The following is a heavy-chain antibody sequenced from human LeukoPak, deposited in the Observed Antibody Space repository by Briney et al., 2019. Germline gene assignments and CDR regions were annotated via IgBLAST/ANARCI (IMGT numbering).Heavy chain of an antibody. CDR2: IGYDGSNK. CDR1: RFTFSSYG. CDR3: ARDTASRTAFDI. J-gene: IGHJ3*02. V-gene: IGHV3-33*01. Sequence: GGSLRLSCAASRFTFSSYGMHWVRQAPGKGLEWVAVIGYDGSNKYYADSVKGRFTISRDNSKNTLYLQMNSLRAEDTAVYYCARDTASRTAFDIWGQGTMVTVSS.